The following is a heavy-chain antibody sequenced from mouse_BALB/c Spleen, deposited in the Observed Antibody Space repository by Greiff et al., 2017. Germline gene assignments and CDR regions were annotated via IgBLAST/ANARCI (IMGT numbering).Heavy chain of an antibody. D-gene: IGHD2-1*01. CDR3: APDGNYKGAWFAY. CDR2: ILPGSGST. Sequence: QVQLQQSGAELMKPGASVKISCKATGYTFSSYWIEWVKQRPGHGLEWIGEILPGSGSTNYNEKFKGKATFTADTSSNTAYMQLSSLTSEDSAVYYCAPDGNYKGAWFAYWGQGTLVTVSA. CDR1: GYTFSSYW. V-gene: IGHV1-9*01. J-gene: IGHJ3*01.